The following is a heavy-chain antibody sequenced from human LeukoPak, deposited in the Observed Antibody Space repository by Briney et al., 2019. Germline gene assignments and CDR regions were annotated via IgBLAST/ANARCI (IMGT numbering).Heavy chain of an antibody. CDR1: GGSISSYY. CDR3: AGRQHVVAVTATRGSFDM. CDR2: VFNSGRT. V-gene: IGHV4-59*01. J-gene: IGHJ3*02. D-gene: IGHD2-21*02. Sequence: SETLSLTCTVSGGSISSYYWSWIRQPPGKGLEWIGYVFNSGRTNLNPSLRSRATMSVDTSKNQFSLKLSSLTAADTAVYYCAGRQHVVAVTATRGSFDMWGQGTMVTVSS.